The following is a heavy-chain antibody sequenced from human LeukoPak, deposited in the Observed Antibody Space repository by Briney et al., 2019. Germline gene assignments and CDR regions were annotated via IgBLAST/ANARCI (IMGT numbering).Heavy chain of an antibody. CDR3: AREAIGNYFDY. CDR2: KWYDGSNK. Sequence: GGSLRLSCAASGFTFSSYGMHWVRQAPGKGLEWVAVKWYDGSNKYYADSVKGRFTISRDNSKNTLYLQMNSLRAEDTAVYYCAREAIGNYFDYWGQGTLVTVSS. J-gene: IGHJ4*02. V-gene: IGHV3-33*01. CDR1: GFTFSSYG.